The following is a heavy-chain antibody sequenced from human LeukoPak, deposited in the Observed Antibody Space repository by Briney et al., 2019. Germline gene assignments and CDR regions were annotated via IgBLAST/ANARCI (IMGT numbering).Heavy chain of an antibody. CDR3: AKNSGYCSGGSCYGNYFDY. CDR2: ISYDGSNK. Sequence: PGGSLRLSCAASGFTFSSYAMHWVRQAPGKGLEWVAVISYDGSNKYYADSVKGRFTISRDNSKNTLYLQMNSLRAEDTAVYYCAKNSGYCSGGSCYGNYFDYWGQGTLVTVSS. D-gene: IGHD2-15*01. CDR1: GFTFSSYA. J-gene: IGHJ4*02. V-gene: IGHV3-30*18.